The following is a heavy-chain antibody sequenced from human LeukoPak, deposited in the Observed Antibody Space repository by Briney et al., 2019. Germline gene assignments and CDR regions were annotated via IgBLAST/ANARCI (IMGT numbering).Heavy chain of an antibody. CDR3: ARVGPRQVRGLMIAARYYFEY. CDR2: IYYSGIT. Sequence: SETLSLTWTVSGGSISSSSYYWRWIRQPPGKGLEWIGSIYYSGITYYNASLKSRVTISVDTSKNPFSLKLNSVTAADTAVYFWARVGPRQVRGLMIAARYYFEYWGQGTLVTVSS. D-gene: IGHD3-10*01. V-gene: IGHV4-39*01. CDR1: GGSISSSSYY. J-gene: IGHJ4*02.